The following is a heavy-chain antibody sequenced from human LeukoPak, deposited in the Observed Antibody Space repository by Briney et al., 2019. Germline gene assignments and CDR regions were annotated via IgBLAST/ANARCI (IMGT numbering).Heavy chain of an antibody. Sequence: SSETLSLTCSVSGGSTSSYYWSWIRQPPGKGLEWIGYLYNSGNTNYNPSLKSRVTISVDTSKNQFSLSLSSVTAADTAVYYCARDEKNWFEYWGQGTLVTVSS. CDR1: GGSTSSYY. CDR2: LYNSGNT. J-gene: IGHJ5*01. V-gene: IGHV4-59*01. CDR3: ARDEKNWFEY.